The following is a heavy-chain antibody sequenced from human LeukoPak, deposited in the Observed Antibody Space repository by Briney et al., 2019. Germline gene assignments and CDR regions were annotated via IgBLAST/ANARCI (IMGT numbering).Heavy chain of an antibody. D-gene: IGHD1-26*01. CDR2: INHSGSS. V-gene: IGHV4-34*01. CDR3: ARRIVGVIDAFDY. CDR1: GGSFSDYY. J-gene: IGHJ4*02. Sequence: PSETLSLTCTVYGGSFSDYYWNWIRQPPGKGLEWIGEINHSGSSNYNPSLESRVTISVDTSKNQFSLKVTSMTAADTAVYYCARRIVGVIDAFDYWGQGALVTVSS.